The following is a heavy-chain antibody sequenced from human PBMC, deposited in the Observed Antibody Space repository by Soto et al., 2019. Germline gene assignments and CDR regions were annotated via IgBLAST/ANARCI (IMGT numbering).Heavy chain of an antibody. CDR3: ARVEIGSSLTY. J-gene: IGHJ4*02. CDR2: INPSGGST. Sequence: ASVKVYCKASGYTFTIYYMHWVLQAPGQGLEWMGIINPSGGSTSYAQKFQGRVTMTRDTSTSTVYMELSSLRSEDTAVYYCARVEIGSSLTYWGQGTLVTVSS. D-gene: IGHD2-2*01. V-gene: IGHV1-46*01. CDR1: GYTFTIYY.